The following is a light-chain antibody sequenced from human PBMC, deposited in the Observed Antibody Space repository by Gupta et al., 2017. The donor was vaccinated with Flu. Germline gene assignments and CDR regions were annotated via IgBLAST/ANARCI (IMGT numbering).Light chain of an antibody. J-gene: IGLJ2*01. CDR1: SSDVGAYEY. CDR2: EVT. Sequence: QSALTQPASVSGSPGKSTTISCTGTSSDVGAYEYVSWYQHHPGKAPKLMIYEVTNRPSGVSNRFSGSNSRNTASLTISGLQTEDEADYYCSSYTSTSSDVVFGGGTTLTVL. V-gene: IGLV2-14*01. CDR3: SSYTSTSSDVV.